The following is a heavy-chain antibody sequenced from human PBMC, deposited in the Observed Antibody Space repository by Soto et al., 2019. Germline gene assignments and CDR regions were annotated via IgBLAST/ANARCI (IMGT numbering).Heavy chain of an antibody. Sequence: QVQLQESGPGLVKPSQTLSLTCTVSGGSISSASYYWSWIRQHPGKGLEWIGYIYYSGSTYYNPSLTSRVTXSXXXSXXQFSLKLSSVTAADTAVYYCARYGSGTYYPTTFDYWGQGTLVTVSS. CDR2: IYYSGST. V-gene: IGHV4-31*03. CDR1: GGSISSASYY. D-gene: IGHD3-10*01. J-gene: IGHJ4*02. CDR3: ARYGSGTYYPTTFDY.